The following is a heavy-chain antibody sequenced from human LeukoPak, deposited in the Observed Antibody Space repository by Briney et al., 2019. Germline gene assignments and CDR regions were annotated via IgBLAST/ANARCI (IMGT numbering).Heavy chain of an antibody. J-gene: IGHJ4*02. V-gene: IGHV5-51*01. CDR2: IYPGDSDT. CDR3: ARLGIAVAGTIDY. CDR1: GYSFTSYW. D-gene: IGHD6-19*01. Sequence: GASVKISCKGSGYSFTSYWIGWVRQMPGKGLEWMGIIYPGDSDTRYSPSFQGQVTISADKSISTAYLQWSSLKASDTAMYYCARLGIAVAGTIDYWGQGTLVTVSS.